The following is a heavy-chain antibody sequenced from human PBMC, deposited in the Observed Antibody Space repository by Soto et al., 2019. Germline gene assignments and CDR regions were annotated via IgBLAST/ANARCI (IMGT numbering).Heavy chain of an antibody. V-gene: IGHV1-18*01. CDR1: GYTFTSYG. D-gene: IGHD3-10*01. J-gene: IGHJ6*02. CDR3: ARDVLLWFGELLQTPNYYYYGMDV. Sequence: QVQLVQSGAEVKKPGASVKVSCKASGYTFTSYGISWVRQAPGQGLEWMGWISAYNGNTNYAQKLQGRVTMTTDTSTSTAYMELRSLRSDDTAVYYCARDVLLWFGELLQTPNYYYYGMDVWGQGTTVTVSS. CDR2: ISAYNGNT.